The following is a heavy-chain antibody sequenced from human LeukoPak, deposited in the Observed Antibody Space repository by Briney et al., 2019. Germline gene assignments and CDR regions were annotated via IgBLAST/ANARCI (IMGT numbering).Heavy chain of an antibody. D-gene: IGHD1-26*01. CDR1: GYTFTGYY. CDR2: INPNSGGT. Sequence: ASVKVSCKASGYTFTGYYMHWVRQAPGQGLEWMGWINPNSGGTNYVQKFQGRVTMTRDTSISTAYMEVSRLRSDDTAVYYCARGYSGSYQFDYWGQGTLVTVSS. CDR3: ARGYSGSYQFDY. J-gene: IGHJ4*02. V-gene: IGHV1-2*02.